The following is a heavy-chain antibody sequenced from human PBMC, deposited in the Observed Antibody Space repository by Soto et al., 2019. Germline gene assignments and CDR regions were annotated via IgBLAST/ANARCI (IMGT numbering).Heavy chain of an antibody. CDR1: GFTFSTYG. Sequence: QVQLVESGGGVVQPGRSLRLSCAASGFTFSTYGIHWVRQAPGKGLDWVAVIWYDGGNKYYADSVKGRFTISRDNSKKTVYFQMNSLRPEDTAVYYCARDYTNYFDYWGRGTLVIVSS. J-gene: IGHJ4*02. D-gene: IGHD4-4*01. V-gene: IGHV3-33*01. CDR3: ARDYTNYFDY. CDR2: IWYDGGNK.